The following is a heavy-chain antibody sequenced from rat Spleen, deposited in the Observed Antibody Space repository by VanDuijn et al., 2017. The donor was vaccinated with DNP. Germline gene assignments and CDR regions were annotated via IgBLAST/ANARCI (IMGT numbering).Heavy chain of an antibody. CDR3: ARPIYNNHGGFAY. J-gene: IGHJ3*01. CDR2: ITDSGGSS. D-gene: IGHD1-10*01. Sequence: EVQLVESGGGLVQPGRSLKLSCAASGFTFSDYNMAWVRQAPMKGLEWVASITDSGGSSYYRDSVKGRFTISRDNAKSTLYLQMDSLRSEDTATYYCARPIYNNHGGFAYWGQGTLVTVSS. CDR1: GFTFSDYN. V-gene: IGHV5-7*01.